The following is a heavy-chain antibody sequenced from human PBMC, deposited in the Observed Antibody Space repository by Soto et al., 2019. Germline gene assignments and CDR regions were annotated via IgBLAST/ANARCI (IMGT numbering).Heavy chain of an antibody. Sequence: EVQLVESGGGLVQPGQSLRLSCIGSGFTFGDYAMSWFRQAPGKGLEWVGFIRSKPYGGTTEYAASVKGRFTISRDDPKSTAYLQMNSLKTEDTAMYYCTKRSYFDYWGQGTLVTVSS. CDR3: TKRSYFDY. J-gene: IGHJ4*02. D-gene: IGHD1-1*01. CDR2: IRSKPYGGTT. CDR1: GFTFGDYA. V-gene: IGHV3-49*03.